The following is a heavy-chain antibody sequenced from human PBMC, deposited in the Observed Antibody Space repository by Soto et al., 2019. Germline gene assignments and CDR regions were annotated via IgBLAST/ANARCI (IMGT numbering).Heavy chain of an antibody. CDR1: GGSISSGGYY. Sequence: SETLSLTCTVSGGSISSGGYYWSWVRQHPGKGLEWIGYIYYIGSTYYNPSLKSRVTISVYTSKNQFSLKLSSVTVADTAVYYCARIWRGYFRYFDYWGQGPMLTVSS. J-gene: IGHJ4*02. CDR3: ARIWRGYFRYFDY. D-gene: IGHD3-3*01. CDR2: IYYIGST. V-gene: IGHV4-31*03.